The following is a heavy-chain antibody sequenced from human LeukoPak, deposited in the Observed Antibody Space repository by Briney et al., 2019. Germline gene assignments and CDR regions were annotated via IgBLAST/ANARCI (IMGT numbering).Heavy chain of an antibody. Sequence: SETLSLTCSVAGGSVSSGSYYWSWIRQPPRKGLEFIGYIYYSGSTNYNPSLTSRVAISVDTSKNQFSLKLSSVTAADTAVYYCARGGSGWYYYFDYWGQGTLVTVSS. V-gene: IGHV4-61*01. CDR2: IYYSGST. CDR3: ARGGSGWYYYFDY. D-gene: IGHD6-19*01. J-gene: IGHJ4*02. CDR1: GGSVSSGSYY.